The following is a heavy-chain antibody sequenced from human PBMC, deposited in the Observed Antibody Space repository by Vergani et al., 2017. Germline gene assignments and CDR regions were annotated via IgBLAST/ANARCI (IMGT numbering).Heavy chain of an antibody. CDR2: IGVDGDR. Sequence: VESGRGLVQPGGSLRLSCTVSGFTFSSNDFHWVRQTAGKGLEWVSSIGVDGDRYYSDSGKGRFTISRDNGQSYLYLDMDNLRVEDTAVYFCAKECCGTGNCYGGNHLEVWGEGTSVTVSS. CDR3: AKECCGTGNCYGGNHLEV. V-gene: IGHV3-13*01. D-gene: IGHD1-14*01. J-gene: IGHJ6*04. CDR1: GFTFSSND.